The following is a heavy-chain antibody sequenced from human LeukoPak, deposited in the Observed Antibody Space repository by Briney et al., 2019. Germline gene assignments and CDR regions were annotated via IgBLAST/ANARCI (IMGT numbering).Heavy chain of an antibody. D-gene: IGHD1-26*01. Sequence: SETLSLTCTVSGGSISSYYWSWIRQPPGKGLEWIGYIYYSGSTNYNPSLKSRVTISVDTSKNQFSLKLSSVTAADTAVYYCARLGQAGGKFDPWGQGTLVTVSS. CDR2: IYYSGST. CDR3: ARLGQAGGKFDP. J-gene: IGHJ5*02. CDR1: GGSISSYY. V-gene: IGHV4-59*08.